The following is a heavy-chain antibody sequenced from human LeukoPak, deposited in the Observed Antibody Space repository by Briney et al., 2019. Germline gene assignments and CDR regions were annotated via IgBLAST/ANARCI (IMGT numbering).Heavy chain of an antibody. V-gene: IGHV4-59*01. Sequence: PSETLSLTCTVSGGSISSYYWSWIRQPPGKGLEWIGYIYYSGSTNYNPSLKSRVTISVDTSKNQFSLKLSSVTAADTAVYYCARADCSGGSCYEGDNWFDPWGQGTLVTVPS. CDR2: IYYSGST. CDR3: ARADCSGGSCYEGDNWFDP. D-gene: IGHD2-15*01. J-gene: IGHJ5*02. CDR1: GGSISSYY.